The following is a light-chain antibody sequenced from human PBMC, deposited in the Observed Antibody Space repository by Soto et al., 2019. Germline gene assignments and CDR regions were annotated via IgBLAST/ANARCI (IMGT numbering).Light chain of an antibody. J-gene: IGKJ1*01. CDR2: AAS. Sequence: DIQMTQSPSSLSASVGDRVTITCRASQGIRDDLGWYQQKPGKAPKRLIYAASSLQSGVPSRFSGSGSGTDFTLTISSLQPEDFATYYCQQSYSTPEWTFGQGTKVDIK. CDR3: QQSYSTPEWT. V-gene: IGKV1-39*01. CDR1: QGIRDD.